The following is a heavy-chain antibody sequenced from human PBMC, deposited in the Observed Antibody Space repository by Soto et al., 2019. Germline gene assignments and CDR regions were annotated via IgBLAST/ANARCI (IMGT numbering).Heavy chain of an antibody. CDR2: ISGSGGST. J-gene: IGHJ6*02. V-gene: IGHV3-23*01. CDR1: GFTFSSYA. Sequence: GGSLRLSCAASGFTFSSYAMSWVRQAPGKGLEWVSAISGSGGSTYYADSVKGRFTISRDNSKNTLYLQMNSLRAEDTAVYYCAKEPRIAVAGYGMDVWGQGXTVTVYS. D-gene: IGHD6-19*01. CDR3: AKEPRIAVAGYGMDV.